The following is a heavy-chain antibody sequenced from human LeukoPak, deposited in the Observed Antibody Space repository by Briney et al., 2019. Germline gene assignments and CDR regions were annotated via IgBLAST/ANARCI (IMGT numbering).Heavy chain of an antibody. CDR1: GGTFSSYA. J-gene: IGHJ4*02. CDR2: IIPIFGTA. D-gene: IGHD5-18*01. V-gene: IGHV1-69*13. Sequence: SVKASCKASGGTFSSYAISWVRQAPGQGLEWMGGIIPIFGTANYAQKFQGRVTITADESTSTAYMELSSLRSEDTAVYYCAREGYSYGYYYFDYWGQGTLVTVSS. CDR3: AREGYSYGYYYFDY.